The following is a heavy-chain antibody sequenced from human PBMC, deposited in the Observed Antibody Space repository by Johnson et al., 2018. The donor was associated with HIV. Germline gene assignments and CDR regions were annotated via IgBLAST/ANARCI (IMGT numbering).Heavy chain of an antibody. D-gene: IGHD3-22*01. J-gene: IGHJ3*02. CDR2: INWHGGST. Sequence: VQLVESGGGLVQPGGSLRLSCAASGFTVSSNYMSWVRQAPGKGLEWVSGINWHGGSTGYADSVRGRFTISRDNSKNTLFLQMNSLRAEDTAVYYCVRRFYDSSAFDIWGQGTLVTVSS. CDR3: VRRFYDSSAFDI. CDR1: GFTVSSNY. V-gene: IGHV3-66*02.